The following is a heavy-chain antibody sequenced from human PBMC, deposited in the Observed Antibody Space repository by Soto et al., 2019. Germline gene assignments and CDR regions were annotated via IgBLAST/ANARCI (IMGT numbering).Heavy chain of an antibody. CDR2: IYATGTT. Sequence: SETLSLTCTVSGASISGYYWSWIRKSAGKGLEWIGRIYATGTTDYNPSLKSRVMMSVDTSKKQFSLRLRSVTAADTAVYYCVRDGTKSLRDWFDPWGQGISVTVSS. J-gene: IGHJ5*02. D-gene: IGHD1-1*01. V-gene: IGHV4-4*07. CDR3: VRDGTKSLRDWFDP. CDR1: GASISGYY.